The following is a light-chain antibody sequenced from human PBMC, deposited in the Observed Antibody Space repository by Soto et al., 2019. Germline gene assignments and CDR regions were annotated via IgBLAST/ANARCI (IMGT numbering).Light chain of an antibody. CDR3: HQYGSSPGT. J-gene: IGKJ1*01. CDR2: GAS. V-gene: IGKV3-20*01. Sequence: EIVLTQSPGTLSLSPGERATLSCRASQSVSSNYLAWYLQKPGQAPILLIYGASTRATGIPGRFSGSGSGTDFTLTISRLAPEDFAVYYCHQYGSSPGTFGQGTKVDIK. CDR1: QSVSSNY.